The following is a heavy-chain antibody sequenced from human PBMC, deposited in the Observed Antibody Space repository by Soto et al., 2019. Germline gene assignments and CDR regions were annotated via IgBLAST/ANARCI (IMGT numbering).Heavy chain of an antibody. CDR1: GFTFYDYA. Sequence: GGSLRLSCTASGFTFYDYAMHWVRQAPGKGLEWVSGISWNSGSIGYADSVKGRFTISRDNAKNSLYLQMNSLRAEDTALYYCAKEVPSSSWYSGYFDYWGQGTLVTVSS. CDR2: ISWNSGSI. CDR3: AKEVPSSSWYSGYFDY. J-gene: IGHJ4*02. D-gene: IGHD6-13*01. V-gene: IGHV3-9*01.